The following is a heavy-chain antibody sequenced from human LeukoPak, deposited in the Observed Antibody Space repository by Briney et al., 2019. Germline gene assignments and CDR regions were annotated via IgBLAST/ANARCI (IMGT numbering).Heavy chain of an antibody. V-gene: IGHV4-4*07. D-gene: IGHD2-15*01. CDR3: ARNERRYCSGGSCHSFDY. Sequence: KPSETLSLTCTVSGGSISSYYWSWIRQPAGKGLEWIGRIYTSGSTNYNPSLKSRVTMSVDTSKNQFSLKLSSVTAADTAVYYCARNERRYCSGGSCHSFDYWGQGTLVTVSS. CDR1: GGSISSYY. CDR2: IYTSGST. J-gene: IGHJ4*02.